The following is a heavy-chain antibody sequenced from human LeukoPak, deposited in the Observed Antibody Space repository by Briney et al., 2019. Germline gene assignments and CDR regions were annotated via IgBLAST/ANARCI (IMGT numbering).Heavy chain of an antibody. Sequence: GGSLRLSCAASGFTFSCYGMHWVRQAPGKGLEWVAVISYDGSNKYYADSVKGRFTISRDNSKNTLYLQMNSLRAEDTAVYYCAKARSASSSSCYNYWGQGILVTVSS. J-gene: IGHJ4*02. CDR1: GFTFSCYG. V-gene: IGHV3-30*18. CDR2: ISYDGSNK. D-gene: IGHD2-2*02. CDR3: AKARSASSSSCYNY.